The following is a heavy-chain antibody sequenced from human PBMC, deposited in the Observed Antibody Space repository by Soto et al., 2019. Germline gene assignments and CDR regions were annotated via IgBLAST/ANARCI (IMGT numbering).Heavy chain of an antibody. CDR2: ISHDGGNK. J-gene: IGHJ4*02. Sequence: QVQLVESGGGVVQPGRSLRLSCAASGFTFSSYGMHWVRQAPGKGLEWVAVISHDGGNKYYGDSVKGRFTISRDNSKNQLYLQMDSLRAEDTAVYYCATRGFTGQFDDWGQGTLVIVSS. V-gene: IGHV3-30*03. D-gene: IGHD3-16*01. CDR3: ATRGFTGQFDD. CDR1: GFTFSSYG.